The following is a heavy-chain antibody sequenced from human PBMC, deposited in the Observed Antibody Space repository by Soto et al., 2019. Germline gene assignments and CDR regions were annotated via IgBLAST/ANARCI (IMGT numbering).Heavy chain of an antibody. CDR2: ISTFNGKT. Sequence: QIQLVQSGGDVKTPGASVKVSCTTSRYTFTSHGIAWVRQAPGQGLEWMGWISTFNGKTDYAQKFQGRVTMTADTITSTVHMELRSLRSDDTAVYYCARPLTEGATFREDAFDLWGPGTNVTVSS. J-gene: IGHJ3*01. V-gene: IGHV1-18*01. CDR1: RYTFTSHG. D-gene: IGHD3-9*01. CDR3: ARPLTEGATFREDAFDL.